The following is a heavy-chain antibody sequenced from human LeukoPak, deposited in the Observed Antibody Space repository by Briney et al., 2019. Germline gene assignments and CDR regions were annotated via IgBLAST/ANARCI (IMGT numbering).Heavy chain of an antibody. CDR2: IYYSGST. D-gene: IGHD4-17*01. J-gene: IGHJ4*02. CDR3: ANSPTVTTWFFDY. CDR1: GGSISSSSYY. Sequence: SETLCLTCTVSGGSISSSSYYWGWIRQPPGKGLEWIGSIYYSGSTYYNPSLKSRVTISVDTSKNQFSLKLSSVTAADTAVYYCANSPTVTTWFFDYWGQGTLVTVSS. V-gene: IGHV4-39*01.